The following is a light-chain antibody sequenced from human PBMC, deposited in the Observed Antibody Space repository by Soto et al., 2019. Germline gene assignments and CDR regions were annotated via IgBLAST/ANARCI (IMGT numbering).Light chain of an antibody. CDR3: QQYNNWAVT. Sequence: EIVLTQSPATLFLSPGERPTLSSRVSQSVRSNLAWYQQKPGQAPRVVIYGASTRETGIPARFSGSGSGTEFTLTISSLQSEDFAVYYCQQYNNWAVTFGQGTKVDIK. CDR2: GAS. J-gene: IGKJ1*01. V-gene: IGKV3-15*01. CDR1: QSVRSN.